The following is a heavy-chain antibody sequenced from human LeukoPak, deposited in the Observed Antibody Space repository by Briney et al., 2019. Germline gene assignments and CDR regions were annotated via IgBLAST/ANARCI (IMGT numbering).Heavy chain of an antibody. CDR1: GYTFTGYY. V-gene: IGHV1-2*02. CDR2: INPNSGGT. J-gene: IGHJ6*02. Sequence: GASVKVSCKASGYTFTGYYMHWMRQAPGQGLEWMGWINPNSGGTNYAQKFQGRVTMTRDTSISTAYMELSRLRSDDTAVYYCARAPRLYLAVVDYYYYGMDVWGQGTTVTVSS. D-gene: IGHD6-19*01. CDR3: ARAPRLYLAVVDYYYYGMDV.